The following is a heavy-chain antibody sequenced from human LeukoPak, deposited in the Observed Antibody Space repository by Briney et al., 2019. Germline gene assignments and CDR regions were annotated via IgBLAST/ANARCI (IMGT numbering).Heavy chain of an antibody. Sequence: GETLRLSCAASGFTFGNYGMSWARQAPGKGLEWVSSISGSGGSTFYADSVKGRFTISRDNSKNTLFLQMNSLRAEDTALYFCAKHYYDTSVSKKGIAFDYWGQGTLVTVSS. V-gene: IGHV3-23*01. CDR1: GFTFGNYG. D-gene: IGHD3-22*01. J-gene: IGHJ4*02. CDR3: AKHYYDTSVSKKGIAFDY. CDR2: ISGSGGST.